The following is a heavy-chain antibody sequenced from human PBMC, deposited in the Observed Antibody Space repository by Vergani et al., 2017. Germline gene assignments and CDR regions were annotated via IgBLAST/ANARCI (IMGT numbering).Heavy chain of an antibody. CDR2: ISWDGGST. CDR3: AKPHAATIYGMDV. Sequence: DVQLVESGGVVVQPGGSLRLSCAASGFTFDDYAMHWVRQAPGKGLEWVSLISWDGGSTYYADSVKGRFTISRDNSENSLYLQMNSLRAEDTALYYCAKPHAATIYGMDVWGQGTTVTVSS. CDR1: GFTFDDYA. J-gene: IGHJ6*02. V-gene: IGHV3-43D*04. D-gene: IGHD5-12*01.